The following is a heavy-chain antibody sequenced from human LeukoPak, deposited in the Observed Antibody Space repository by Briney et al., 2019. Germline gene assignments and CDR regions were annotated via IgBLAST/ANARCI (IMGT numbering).Heavy chain of an antibody. CDR2: MYYGGTT. CDR3: ATGKYSGYYDY. Sequence: SETLSLTCSVSGGSIGTDSYYGGWVRQPPGKGVEWIGSMYYGGTTYFNPSLKSRVTLSVDTSKNDFSLRLSSVTSADSAVYFCATGKYSGYYDYWGQGTLVTVSS. V-gene: IGHV4-39*02. J-gene: IGHJ4*02. CDR1: GGSIGTDSYY. D-gene: IGHD5-12*01.